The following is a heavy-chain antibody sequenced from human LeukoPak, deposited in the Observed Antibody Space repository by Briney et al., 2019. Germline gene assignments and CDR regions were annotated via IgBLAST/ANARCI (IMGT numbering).Heavy chain of an antibody. J-gene: IGHJ6*02. Sequence: GGSLRLSCAASGFTFSSYGMHWVRQAPGKGLEWVAFIRYDGSNKYYADSVKGRFTISRDNSKNTLYLQMNSLRAEDTAVYYCARDLGSAMVRGVIITFYYYYGMDVWGQGTTVTVSS. CDR2: IRYDGSNK. D-gene: IGHD3-10*01. V-gene: IGHV3-30*02. CDR1: GFTFSSYG. CDR3: ARDLGSAMVRGVIITFYYYYGMDV.